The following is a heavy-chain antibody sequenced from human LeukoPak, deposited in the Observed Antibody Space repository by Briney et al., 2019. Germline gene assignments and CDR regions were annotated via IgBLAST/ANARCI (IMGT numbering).Heavy chain of an antibody. CDR3: AKASDIVVVPAATGSDY. V-gene: IGHV3-21*01. J-gene: IGHJ4*02. Sequence: PGESLRLSCAASGFTFSSYSVNWVRQAPGKGLEWVSIISRDSRTIIYADSVKGRFTISRDNAKNSLYLQMNSLRAEDTAVYYCAKASDIVVVPAATGSDYWGQGTLVTVSS. D-gene: IGHD2-2*01. CDR2: ISRDSRTI. CDR1: GFTFSSYS.